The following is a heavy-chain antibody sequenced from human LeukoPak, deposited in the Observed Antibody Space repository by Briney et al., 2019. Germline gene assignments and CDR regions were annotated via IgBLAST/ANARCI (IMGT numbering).Heavy chain of an antibody. Sequence: GGSLRLSCAASGFTFSDFWMTWVRQTPGKGLEWVANIKGDGTEKNLVDSVKGRFTISRDNTKNLLFLEMNNLRGDDTAIYYCVRESRPGGAMGLYHNLDYWGQGTLVAVSS. CDR2: IKGDGTEK. CDR1: GFTFSDFW. CDR3: VRESRPGGAMGLYHNLDY. V-gene: IGHV3-7*01. J-gene: IGHJ4*02. D-gene: IGHD1-1*01.